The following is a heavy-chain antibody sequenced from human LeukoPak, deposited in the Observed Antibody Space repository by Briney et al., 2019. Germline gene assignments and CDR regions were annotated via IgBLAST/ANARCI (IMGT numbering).Heavy chain of an antibody. CDR1: GGSISSISYY. D-gene: IGHD3-22*01. V-gene: IGHV4-39*01. CDR3: ARPAAPYYYDSSGYPGHYYGMDV. CDR2: IYYSGST. Sequence: SETLSLTCTVSGGSISSISYYWGWIRQPPGRGLEWIASIYYSGSTYYNPSLKSRVTISVETSKNQFSLKLSSVTAADTAVYYCARPAAPYYYDSSGYPGHYYGMDVWGQGTTVTVSS. J-gene: IGHJ6*02.